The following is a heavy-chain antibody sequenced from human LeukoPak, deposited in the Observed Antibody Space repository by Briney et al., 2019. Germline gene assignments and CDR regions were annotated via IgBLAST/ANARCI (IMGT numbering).Heavy chain of an antibody. CDR1: GYTFISYG. Sequence: ASVKVSCKASGYTFISYGISWVRQAPGQGLERMGWISAYNGNTNYAQKLQGRVTMTTDTSTSTAYMELRSLRSDDTAVYYCARGPPYDSSGYYYEGDAFDIWGQGTMVTVSS. CDR2: ISAYNGNT. D-gene: IGHD3-22*01. V-gene: IGHV1-18*01. CDR3: ARGPPYDSSGYYYEGDAFDI. J-gene: IGHJ3*02.